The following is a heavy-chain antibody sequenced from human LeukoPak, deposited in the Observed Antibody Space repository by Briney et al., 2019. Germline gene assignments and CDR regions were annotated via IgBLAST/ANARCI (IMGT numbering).Heavy chain of an antibody. J-gene: IGHJ4*02. CDR2: ISSSSSYI. Sequence: GGSLRLSCAASGFTFSSYSMNWVRQAPGKGLEWVSSISSSSSYIYYADSVKGRFTISRDNAKNSLYLQMNSLRAEDTAVYYCARVGWFGELLGYFDYWGQGTLVTVSS. CDR3: ARVGWFGELLGYFDY. V-gene: IGHV3-21*01. CDR1: GFTFSSYS. D-gene: IGHD3-10*01.